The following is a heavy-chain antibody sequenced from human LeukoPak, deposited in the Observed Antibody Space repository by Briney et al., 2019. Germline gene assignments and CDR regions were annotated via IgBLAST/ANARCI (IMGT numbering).Heavy chain of an antibody. CDR2: VWYDASNK. D-gene: IGHD6-13*01. J-gene: IGHJ4*02. Sequence: GRSLRLSCAASGFTFSSHGMHWVRQAPGKGLEWVAVVWYDASNKYYADSVKGRFTISRDNSKNTLYLQMNSLRDDDTAVYYCVRGVGVSRFNYLDSWGQGTLVIVSS. V-gene: IGHV3-33*01. CDR1: GFTFSSHG. CDR3: VRGVGVSRFNYLDS.